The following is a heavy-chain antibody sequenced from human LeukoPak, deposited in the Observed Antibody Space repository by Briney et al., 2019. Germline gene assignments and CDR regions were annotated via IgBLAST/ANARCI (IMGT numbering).Heavy chain of an antibody. D-gene: IGHD6-13*01. Sequence: SETLSLTCADYGESFSGYYWSWIRQPPGKGLEWIGEINHSGSTNYNPSLKSRVTISVDTSKNQFSLKLSSVTAADTAVYYCARGPGYSSSWYPDYFDYWGQGTPVTVSS. CDR2: INHSGST. CDR3: ARGPGYSSSWYPDYFDY. J-gene: IGHJ4*02. V-gene: IGHV4-34*01. CDR1: GESFSGYY.